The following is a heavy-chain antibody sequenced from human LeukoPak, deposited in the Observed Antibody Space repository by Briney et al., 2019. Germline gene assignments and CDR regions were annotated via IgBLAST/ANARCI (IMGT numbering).Heavy chain of an antibody. D-gene: IGHD6-13*01. J-gene: IGHJ3*02. V-gene: IGHV4-34*01. CDR3: ARGPARDIAAAGGAVDI. CDR1: GGSFSGYY. Sequence: PSETLSLTCAVYGGSFSGYYWSWIRQPPGKGLERIGEINHSGSTNYNPSLKSRVTISVDTSKNQFSLKLSSVTAADTAVYYCARGPARDIAAAGGAVDIWGQGTMVTVSS. CDR2: INHSGST.